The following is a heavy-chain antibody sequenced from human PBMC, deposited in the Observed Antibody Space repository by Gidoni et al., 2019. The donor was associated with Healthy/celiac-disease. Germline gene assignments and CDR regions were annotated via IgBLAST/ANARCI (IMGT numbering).Heavy chain of an antibody. Sequence: QVHLQELGPGLQTPSETLSLSCTVSGGPSSSYYASWIRQPPGKGLQWSGYIYYSTRTNYNPPLKSRVTRSVDTSKNQFSLKLSCVTAAASAVYYCARVGAYYYYMDVWGKGTTVTVSS. CDR3: ARVGAYYYYMDV. CDR2: IYYSTRT. J-gene: IGHJ6*03. CDR1: GGPSSSYY. D-gene: IGHD3-16*01. V-gene: IGHV4-59*01.